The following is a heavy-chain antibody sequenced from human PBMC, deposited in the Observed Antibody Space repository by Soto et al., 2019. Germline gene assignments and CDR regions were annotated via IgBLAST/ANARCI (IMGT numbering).Heavy chain of an antibody. CDR3: GRSAVVVPAARMDV. Sequence: SVKVSCKASGGTFSSYAISWVRQAPGQGLEWMGGIIPIFGTANYAQKFQGRVTITADESTSTAYMELSSLRSEDTAVYYCGRSAVVVPAARMDVWGQGTKVTVSS. CDR2: IIPIFGTA. D-gene: IGHD2-2*01. J-gene: IGHJ6*02. CDR1: GGTFSSYA. V-gene: IGHV1-69*13.